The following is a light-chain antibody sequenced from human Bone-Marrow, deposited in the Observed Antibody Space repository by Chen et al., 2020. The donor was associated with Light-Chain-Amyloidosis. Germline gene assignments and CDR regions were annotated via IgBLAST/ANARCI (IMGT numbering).Light chain of an antibody. CDR3: APWDDSLNGYV. J-gene: IGLJ1*01. CDR2: DNN. CDR1: SSNIGSNT. V-gene: IGLV1-44*01. Sequence: QSVLTQPPSASGTPGQRVTISCSGGSSNIGSNTVNWYQQLPGTASKLLIYDNNQRPSGVPDRFSGSKSGTSASLAISGLQSEDEADYYCAPWDDSLNGYVFGSGTKVTVL.